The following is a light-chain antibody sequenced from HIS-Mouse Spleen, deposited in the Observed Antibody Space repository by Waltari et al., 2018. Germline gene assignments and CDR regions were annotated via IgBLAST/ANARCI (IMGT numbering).Light chain of an antibody. CDR1: ALQKKY. J-gene: IGLJ2*01. V-gene: IGLV3-10*01. CDR2: KDS. CDR3: YSTDSSGNHRV. Sequence: SYELTQPPSVSVSPGQTARITCSGDALQKKYAYWYQQKSGQAPVLVIYKDSKRPSGIHERFSGSSSGTMATLTISGAQVEDEADYYCYSTDSSGNHRVFGGGTKLTVL.